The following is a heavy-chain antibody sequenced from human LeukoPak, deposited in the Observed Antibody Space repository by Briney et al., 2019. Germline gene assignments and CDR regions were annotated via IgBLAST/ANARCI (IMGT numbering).Heavy chain of an antibody. D-gene: IGHD6-13*01. CDR3: ARDRRGSSWYVHDAFEI. J-gene: IGHJ3*02. CDR1: GFTFSSYW. V-gene: IGHV3-7*04. Sequence: GGSLRLSCAASGFTFSSYWMSWVRQAPGQGLEWVANIKQDGSEKYYVDSVKGRFTISRDNAKNSLYLQMNSLRAEDTAVYYCARDRRGSSWYVHDAFEIWGQGTMVTVSS. CDR2: IKQDGSEK.